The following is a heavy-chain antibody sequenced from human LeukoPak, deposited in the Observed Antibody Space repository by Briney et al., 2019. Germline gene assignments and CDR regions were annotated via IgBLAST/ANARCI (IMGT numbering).Heavy chain of an antibody. V-gene: IGHV3-48*01. J-gene: IGHJ6*02. CDR2: ISSSSSTI. CDR1: GFTFSSYS. D-gene: IGHD3-22*01. Sequence: GGSLRLSCAASGFTFSSYSMNWVRQAPGKGLEWVSYISSSSSTIYYADSVKGRFTISRDNAKNSLYLQMNSLRAEDTAVYYCARVPLRFYDSSGYYIRRYGMDVWGQGTTVTVSS. CDR3: ARVPLRFYDSSGYYIRRYGMDV.